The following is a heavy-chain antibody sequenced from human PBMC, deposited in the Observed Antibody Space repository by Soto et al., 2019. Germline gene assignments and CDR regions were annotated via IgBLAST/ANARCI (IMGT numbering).Heavy chain of an antibody. CDR3: ARGAGTAAGWLDP. J-gene: IGHJ5*02. Sequence: QAQLVQSGAEVKKPGASVKVSCKASGYTFTGYYMHWVRQVPGQGLEWMGWINPNSGGTNYAQKFQGWVTMTRDTSITTVYMELSRLKSDDAADAAVHYCARGAGTAAGWLDPWGQGTLVSVSS. CDR2: INPNSGGT. V-gene: IGHV1-2*04. D-gene: IGHD1-1*01. CDR1: GYTFTGYY.